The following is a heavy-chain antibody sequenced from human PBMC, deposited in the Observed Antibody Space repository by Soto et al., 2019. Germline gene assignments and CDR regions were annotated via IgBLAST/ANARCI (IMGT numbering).Heavy chain of an antibody. CDR2: ISYDGSNK. D-gene: IGHD2-15*01. CDR1: GFTFSSYG. J-gene: IGHJ3*02. Sequence: RGSLRLSCAASGFTFSSYGMHWVRQAPGKGLEWVAVISYDGSNKYYADSVKGRFTISRDNSKNTLYLQMNSLRAEDTAVYYCAKDRSCSGGSCYPLGAFDIWGQGTMVTVSS. CDR3: AKDRSCSGGSCYPLGAFDI. V-gene: IGHV3-30*18.